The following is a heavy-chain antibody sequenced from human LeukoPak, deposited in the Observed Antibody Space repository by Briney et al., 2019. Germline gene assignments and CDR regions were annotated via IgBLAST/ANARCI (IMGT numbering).Heavy chain of an antibody. V-gene: IGHV1/OR15-1*04. CDR3: AGGVSRGYCSGGSCYSFWFDP. CDR2: INPNSGGT. D-gene: IGHD2-15*01. CDR1: GYIFSDYY. Sequence: GASVKVSCKASGYIFSDYYMHWVRQAPGQELGWMGRINPNSGGTYYAHSFQGRVTITTDKSTNTAYMELNSLGSEDTSVYYCAGGVSRGYCSGGSCYSFWFDPWGQGTLVTVSS. J-gene: IGHJ5*02.